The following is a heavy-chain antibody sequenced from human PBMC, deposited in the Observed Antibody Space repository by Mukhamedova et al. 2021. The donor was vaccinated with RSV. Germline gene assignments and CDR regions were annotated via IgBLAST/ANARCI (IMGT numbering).Heavy chain of an antibody. CDR2: IYPGDSDT. D-gene: IGHD2-2*01. V-gene: IGHV5-51*01. CDR3: VRYESAEYSSSRDY. J-gene: IGHJ4*02. Sequence: GFIYPGDSDTRYSPSFQGQVTISVDKSISTAYLQWSSLKASDTAMYYCVRYESAEYSSSRDYWGQGTLVTVSS.